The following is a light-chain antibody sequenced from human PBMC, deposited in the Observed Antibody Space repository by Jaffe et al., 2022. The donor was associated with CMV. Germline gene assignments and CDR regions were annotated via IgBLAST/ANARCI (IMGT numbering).Light chain of an antibody. Sequence: DIQMTQSPSSLSASVGDRVTITCRASQSLNSFLNWYQRKPGKAPKILIYAASTLESGVPSRFSGGGSGTDFTLVISNLQPEDFGTYYCQQSYMTPWTFGQGTKVEV. CDR3: QQSYMTPWT. V-gene: IGKV1-39*01. CDR1: QSLNSF. CDR2: AAS. J-gene: IGKJ1*01.